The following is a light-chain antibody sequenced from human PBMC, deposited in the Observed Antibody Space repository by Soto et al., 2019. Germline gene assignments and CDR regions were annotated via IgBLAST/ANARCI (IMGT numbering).Light chain of an antibody. J-gene: IGKJ2*01. Sequence: EIVLTQSPATLSLSPGERATLSCRASQSVSSYLAWYQQKPGQAPRLLIYDASNRATGIPDRFSGSGSGTEFTLTSSSLEPEDFAVYYGQQRSNWPPYTFGHGTKLEIK. V-gene: IGKV3-11*01. CDR1: QSVSSY. CDR3: QQRSNWPPYT. CDR2: DAS.